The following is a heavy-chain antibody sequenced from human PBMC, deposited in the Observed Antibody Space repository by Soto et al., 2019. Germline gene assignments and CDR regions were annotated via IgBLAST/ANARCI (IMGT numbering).Heavy chain of an antibody. CDR3: ATSPGYYDSSPFDY. V-gene: IGHV3-15*07. CDR2: IKSEADGGTT. CDR1: GFTFSNAW. D-gene: IGHD3-22*01. J-gene: IGHJ4*02. Sequence: GSLRLSCAASGFTFSNAWMNWVRQAPGKGLEWVGRIKSEADGGTTDYAAPVKGRFTISRDDSKNTLFLQMNSLKTDDTAVYYCATSPGYYDSSPFDYWGPGTLVNVS.